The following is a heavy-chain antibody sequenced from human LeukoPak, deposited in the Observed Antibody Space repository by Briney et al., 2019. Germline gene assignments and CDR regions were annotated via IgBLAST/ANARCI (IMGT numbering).Heavy chain of an antibody. V-gene: IGHV3-48*02. CDR2: ISSSSTSI. D-gene: IGHD2-15*01. Sequence: GGSLRLSCATSGFTFSGHGMNWVRQAPGKGLEFLSYISSSSTSISYADSVKGRFTISKDNAKNSLYLQMNSLRDEDTAVYYCARRYCSSGICYFDYWGQGTLVTVSS. CDR1: GFTFSGHG. J-gene: IGHJ4*02. CDR3: ARRYCSSGICYFDY.